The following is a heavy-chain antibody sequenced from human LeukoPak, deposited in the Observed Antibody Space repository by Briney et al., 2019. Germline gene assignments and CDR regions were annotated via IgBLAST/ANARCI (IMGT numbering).Heavy chain of an antibody. CDR1: GGSVSSSGYS. V-gene: IGHV4-30-2*01. D-gene: IGHD3-9*01. J-gene: IGHJ4*02. CDR3: ATYYDILSGYTFDY. CDR2: IYHSGST. Sequence: PSETLSLTCTVSGGSVSSSGYSWSWIRQPPGKGLEWIGYIYHSGSTYYNPSLKSRVTISVDRSKNQFSLKLSSVTAADTAVYYCATYYDILSGYTFDYWGQGTLVAVSS.